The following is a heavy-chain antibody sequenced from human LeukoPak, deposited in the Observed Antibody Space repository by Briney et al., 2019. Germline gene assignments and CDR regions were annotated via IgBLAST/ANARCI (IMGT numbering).Heavy chain of an antibody. CDR1: GGSISSYY. CDR2: IYYSGST. J-gene: IGHJ2*01. D-gene: IGHD1-26*01. V-gene: IGHV4-59*01. CDR3: ARVGGCYLPVDL. Sequence: SETLSLTCTVSGGSISSYYWSWIRQPPGKGLEWIGYIYYSGSTNYNPSLKSRVTISVDTSKNQFSLKLSSVTAADTAVYYCARVGGCYLPVDLWGRGTLVTVSS.